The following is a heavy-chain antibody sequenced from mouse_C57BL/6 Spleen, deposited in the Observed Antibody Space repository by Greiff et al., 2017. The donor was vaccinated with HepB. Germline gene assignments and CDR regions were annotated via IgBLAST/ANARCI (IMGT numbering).Heavy chain of an antibody. CDR2: IDPSDSYT. CDR3: ARGGSMVTTEFAY. D-gene: IGHD2-2*01. CDR1: GYTFTSYW. J-gene: IGHJ3*01. V-gene: IGHV1-69*01. Sequence: QLQQPGAELVMPGASVKLSCKASGYTFTSYWMHWVKQRPGQGLEWIGEIDPSDSYTNYNQKFKGKSTLTVDKSSSTAYMQLSSLTSEDSAVYYCARGGSMVTTEFAYWGQGTLVTVSA.